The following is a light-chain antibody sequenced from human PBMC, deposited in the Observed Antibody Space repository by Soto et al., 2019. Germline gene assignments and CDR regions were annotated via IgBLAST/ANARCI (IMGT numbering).Light chain of an antibody. CDR1: SSNLAYNS. Sequence: QSVLTQPPSVSAAPGQDATISCSGSSSNLAYNSLSWYQQLPGTAPKLLIYDDNKRPSGIPARFSGSKSGTSATLGITGLETGDEADYYCGAWDDSLNVYVFGSGTKVTVL. V-gene: IGLV1-51*01. CDR3: GAWDDSLNVYV. CDR2: DDN. J-gene: IGLJ1*01.